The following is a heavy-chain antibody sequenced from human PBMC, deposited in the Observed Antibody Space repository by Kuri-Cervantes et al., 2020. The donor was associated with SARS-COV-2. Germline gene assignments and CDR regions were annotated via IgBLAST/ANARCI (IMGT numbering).Heavy chain of an antibody. J-gene: IGHJ6*03. CDR1: GGSISSSSYY. D-gene: IGHD7-27*01. Sequence: GSLRLSCTVSGGSISSSSYYWGWIRQPPGKGLEWIGYIYYSGSTNYNPSLKSRVTISVDTSKNQFSLKLSSVTAADTAVYYCARDFSGRLTGDHYYYYYMDVWGKGTTVTVSS. V-gene: IGHV4-61*01. CDR3: ARDFSGRLTGDHYYYYYMDV. CDR2: IYYSGST.